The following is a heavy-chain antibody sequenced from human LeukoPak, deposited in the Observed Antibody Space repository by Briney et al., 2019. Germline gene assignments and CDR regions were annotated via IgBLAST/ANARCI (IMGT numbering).Heavy chain of an antibody. D-gene: IGHD3-10*01. CDR2: ISSSSGTI. J-gene: IGHJ4*02. Sequence: PGGSLKLSCAASGFTFSSYSMNWVRQAPGKGLEWVSYISSSSGTIYYADSVKGRFTISRDNAKNSLYLQMNSLGDDDTAVYYCARERFGDFDYGGQGTLVTVSS. V-gene: IGHV3-48*02. CDR1: GFTFSSYS. CDR3: ARERFGDFDY.